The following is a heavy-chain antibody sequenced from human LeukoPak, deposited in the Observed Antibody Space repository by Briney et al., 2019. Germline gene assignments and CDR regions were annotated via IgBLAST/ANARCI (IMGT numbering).Heavy chain of an antibody. CDR1: GVSISTYY. Sequence: SETLSLTCIVSGVSISTYYWSWIRQPPGKGLEWIGCIYYSGSTNYNPSLKSRVTISVDTSKNQFSLKLSSVTAADTAVYYCARVMSGYSYGYPDFWGQGTLVTVSS. CDR3: ARVMSGYSYGYPDF. V-gene: IGHV4-59*01. CDR2: IYYSGST. J-gene: IGHJ4*02. D-gene: IGHD5-18*01.